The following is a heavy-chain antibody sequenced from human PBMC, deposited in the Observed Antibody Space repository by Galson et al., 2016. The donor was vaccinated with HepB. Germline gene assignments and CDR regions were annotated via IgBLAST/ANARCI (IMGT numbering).Heavy chain of an antibody. D-gene: IGHD6-19*01. CDR1: GGSISSYY. CDR2: IHYSGST. V-gene: IGHV4-59*01. J-gene: IGHJ1*01. Sequence: LSLTCTVSGGSISSYYWSWIRQPPGKGLEWIGYIHYSGSTNYNPSLKSRVTISVDTSKNQFSLKVTSVTAADTAAYFCASLPPAGSDWDGVQHWGQGTLVTVSS. CDR3: ASLPPAGSDWDGVQH.